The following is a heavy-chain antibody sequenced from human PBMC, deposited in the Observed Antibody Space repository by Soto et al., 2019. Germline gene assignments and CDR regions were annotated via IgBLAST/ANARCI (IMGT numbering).Heavy chain of an antibody. D-gene: IGHD3-22*01. Sequence: ASVKVSCKVSGYTLTELSMHWVRQAPGKGLEWMGGFDPEDGETIYAQKFQGRVTMTRDTSTSTVYMELSSLRSEDTAVYYCARRAGLYYYDSSASTGLDYWGQGTLVTVSS. V-gene: IGHV1-24*01. CDR1: GYTLTELS. CDR3: ARRAGLYYYDSSASTGLDY. J-gene: IGHJ4*02. CDR2: FDPEDGET.